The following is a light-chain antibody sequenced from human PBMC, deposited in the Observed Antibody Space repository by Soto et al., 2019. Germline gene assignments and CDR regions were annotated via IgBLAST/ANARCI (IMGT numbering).Light chain of an antibody. CDR2: DAS. Sequence: EIVMTQSPATLSLSPGERAILSCRASQTISSNYLAWYQQKPGQAPRLLIYDASNRATGIPARFSGSGSGTDFTLTISSLEPEDFAVYYCQQRSNWPPITFGQGTRLEIK. CDR3: QQRSNWPPIT. V-gene: IGKV3-11*01. CDR1: QTISSNY. J-gene: IGKJ5*01.